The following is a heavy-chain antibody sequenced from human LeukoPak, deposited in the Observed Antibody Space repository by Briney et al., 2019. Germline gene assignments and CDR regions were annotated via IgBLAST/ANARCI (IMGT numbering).Heavy chain of an antibody. Sequence: SETLSLTCTVSGGSIRSYYWSWIRQPPGKGLEWIGYIYFSGSTSYNPSLKSRVTKSVDRSKNQFSLKLSSVAAADTAVYYCARSYDTNFDYWGQGTLATVSS. D-gene: IGHD3-3*01. CDR2: IYFSGST. J-gene: IGHJ4*02. V-gene: IGHV4-59*01. CDR3: ARSYDTNFDY. CDR1: GGSIRSYY.